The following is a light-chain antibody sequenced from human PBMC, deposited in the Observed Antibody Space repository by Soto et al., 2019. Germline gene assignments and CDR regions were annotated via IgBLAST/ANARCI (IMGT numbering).Light chain of an antibody. V-gene: IGLV1-51*01. J-gene: IGLJ2*01. CDR3: ATWDTSLSGVV. CDR1: SSNIGNNY. CDR2: DNN. Sequence: QSVLTQPPSVSAAPGQTVTISCSGSSSNIGNNYVSWYQQLPGTAPKLLIYDNNNRPSGIPDRFSGSKSGTSATLGITGLQTGDEADYYCATWDTSLSGVVFGGGTKLTVL.